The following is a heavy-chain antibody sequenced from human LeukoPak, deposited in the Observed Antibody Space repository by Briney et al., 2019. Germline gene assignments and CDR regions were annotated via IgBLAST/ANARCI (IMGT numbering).Heavy chain of an antibody. CDR2: IRYDGSNK. Sequence: GGSLRLSCAASGFTFSSYAMSWVRQAPGKGLEWVAFIRYDGSNKYYADSVKGRFTISRDNSKNTLYLQMNSLRAEDTAVYYCAKSYGSGIYYYYMDVWGKGTTVTVSS. CDR3: AKSYGSGIYYYYMDV. J-gene: IGHJ6*03. CDR1: GFTFSSYA. D-gene: IGHD3-10*01. V-gene: IGHV3-30*02.